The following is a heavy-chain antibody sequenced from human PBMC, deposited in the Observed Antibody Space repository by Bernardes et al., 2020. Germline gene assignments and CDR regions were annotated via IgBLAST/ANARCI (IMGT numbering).Heavy chain of an antibody. CDR1: GYTFTSYG. D-gene: IGHD3-3*01. J-gene: IGHJ5*02. CDR2: ISAYNGNT. V-gene: IGHV1-18*01. CDR3: ARDGGGSEWFPDDWFDP. Sequence: ASVKVSCKASGYTFTSYGISWVRQAPGQGLEWMGWISAYNGNTNYAQKLQGRVTMTTDTSTSTAYMELRSLRSDDTAVYYCARDGGGSEWFPDDWFDPWGQGTLVTVSS.